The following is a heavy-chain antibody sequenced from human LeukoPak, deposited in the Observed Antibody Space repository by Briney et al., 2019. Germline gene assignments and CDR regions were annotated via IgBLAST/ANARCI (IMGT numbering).Heavy chain of an antibody. CDR3: ARDYYDSNGYYEGPY. J-gene: IGHJ4*02. Sequence: ASVKVSCKASGYTFTGYYMHWVRQAPGQGLEWMGRINPNSGGTNYAQKFQGRVTMNRDTSISTSYMELSRLRSDDTAVYYCARDYYDSNGYYEGPYWGQGTLLTVSS. V-gene: IGHV1-2*06. CDR1: GYTFTGYY. D-gene: IGHD3-22*01. CDR2: INPNSGGT.